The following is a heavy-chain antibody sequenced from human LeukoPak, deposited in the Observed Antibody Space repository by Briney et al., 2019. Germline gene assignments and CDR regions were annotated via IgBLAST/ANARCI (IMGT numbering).Heavy chain of an antibody. V-gene: IGHV3-21*04. J-gene: IGHJ4*02. CDR1: GFTFSSYS. Sequence: GGSLRLSCAASGFTFSSYSMNWVRQAPGKGLEWVSSISSSSTYIYYADSVKGRFTISRDNAKNSLYLQMNSLRAEDTAVYYCARGRQGSGSYYNDYWGQGTLVTVSS. D-gene: IGHD3-10*01. CDR3: ARGRQGSGSYYNDY. CDR2: ISSSSTYI.